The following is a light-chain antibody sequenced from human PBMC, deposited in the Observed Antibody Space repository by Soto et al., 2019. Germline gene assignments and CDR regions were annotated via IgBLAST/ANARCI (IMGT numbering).Light chain of an antibody. J-gene: IGLJ1*01. CDR3: TSFTTSDTFV. V-gene: IGLV2-14*03. CDR2: DVN. CDR1: SNDVGHFNY. Sequence: QSVLAQPASVSGSPGQSITISCTGTSNDVGHFNYVSWFQQHLGKAPKLLIFDVNNWPSGVSDRFSGSKSGNTASLTISGLQPEDEADYYCTSFTTSDTFVFGSGTKLTVL.